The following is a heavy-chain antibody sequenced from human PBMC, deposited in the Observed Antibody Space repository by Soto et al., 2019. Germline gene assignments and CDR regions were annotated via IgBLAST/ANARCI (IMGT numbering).Heavy chain of an antibody. J-gene: IGHJ6*02. CDR1: GGSFSGYY. V-gene: IGHV4-34*01. CDR2: INHSGST. D-gene: IGHD6-13*01. Sequence: SETLSLTCAVYGGSFSGYYWTWIRQPPGTGLEWIGEINHSGSTNYNPSLKSRVTISVDTSKNQFSLKLTSVTAADTAVYYCARAGGYSRTTPNPRAYDMDVWGQGTTVT. CDR3: ARAGGYSRTTPNPRAYDMDV.